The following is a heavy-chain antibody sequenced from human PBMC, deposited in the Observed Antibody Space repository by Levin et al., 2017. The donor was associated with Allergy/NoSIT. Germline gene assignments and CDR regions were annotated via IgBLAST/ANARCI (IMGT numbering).Heavy chain of an antibody. CDR2: IKQDGSEK. D-gene: IGHD6-13*01. CDR3: ARDSTYSSSWSYYYYYYMDG. Sequence: GGSLRLSCAASGFTFSSYWMSWVRQAPGKGLEWVANIKQDGSEKYYVDSVKGRFTISRDNAKNSLYLQMNSLRAEDTAVYYCARDSTYSSSWSYYYYYYMDGWGKGTTVTVSS. J-gene: IGHJ6*03. V-gene: IGHV3-7*01. CDR1: GFTFSSYW.